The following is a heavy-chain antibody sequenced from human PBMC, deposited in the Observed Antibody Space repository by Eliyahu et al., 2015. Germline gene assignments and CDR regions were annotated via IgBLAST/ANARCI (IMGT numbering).Heavy chain of an antibody. D-gene: IGHD4-23*01. CDR1: GFIFXDYG. CDR3: VRGYDYGGNYFDY. J-gene: IGHJ4*01. CDR2: IWYDGSTE. V-gene: IGHV3-33*01. Sequence: QVQLVESGGAVVXPGRXXXLXXAGSGFIFXDYGMHWVRQAPGKGLEWVAVIWYDGSTEYYADSVKGRFTISRDNSKNTLSLQMNSLRVEDTAAYYCVRGYDYGGNYFDYWGHGTLVTVST.